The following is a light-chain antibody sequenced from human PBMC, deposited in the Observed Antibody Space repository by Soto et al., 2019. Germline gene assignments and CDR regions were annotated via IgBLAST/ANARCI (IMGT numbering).Light chain of an antibody. J-gene: IGKJ1*01. CDR1: QTINDW. CDR2: KVS. V-gene: IGKV1-5*03. CDR3: QQYHLFWT. Sequence: DIQMTQSPSTLPASVGDRVTITCRASQTINDWLAWYQQKPGKVPKLLIYKVSSLESGVPSRFSGSGSGPEFTLPISSLQPDDFATYYCQQYHLFWTFGQGTKVEIK.